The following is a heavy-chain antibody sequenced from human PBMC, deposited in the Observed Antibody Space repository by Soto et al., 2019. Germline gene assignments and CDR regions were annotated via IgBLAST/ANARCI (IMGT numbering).Heavy chain of an antibody. CDR2: IYYSGST. V-gene: IGHV4-30-4*01. J-gene: IGHJ4*02. CDR3: ARASDDYYILTGLDY. D-gene: IGHD3-9*01. Sequence: QVQLQESGPGLVKPSQTLSLTCTVSGGSISSGDYYWSWIRQPPGKGLEWIGYIYYSGSTYYNPSLKSRVTISVDTSKNQFSLKLSSVTAADTAVYYCARASDDYYILTGLDYWGQGTLVTVSS. CDR1: GGSISSGDYY.